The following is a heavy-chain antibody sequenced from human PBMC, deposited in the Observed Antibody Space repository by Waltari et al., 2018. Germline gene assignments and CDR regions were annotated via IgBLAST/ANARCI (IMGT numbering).Heavy chain of an antibody. Sequence: QVQLQPWGAGLLKPSETLSLTCAVYGGSFSGYYWSWIRQPPGKGLEWVREINQSGSTNYNPSLKSRATISVDTSKTQFSLKLSSVTAADTAVYYCARGRYYDSSGYYPTGYYYYYYMDVWGKGTTVTVSS. CDR2: INQSGST. CDR1: GGSFSGYY. CDR3: ARGRYYDSSGYYPTGYYYYYYMDV. V-gene: IGHV4-34*01. D-gene: IGHD3-22*01. J-gene: IGHJ6*03.